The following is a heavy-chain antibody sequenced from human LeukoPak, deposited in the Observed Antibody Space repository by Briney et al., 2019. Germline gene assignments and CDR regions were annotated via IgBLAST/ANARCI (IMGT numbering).Heavy chain of an antibody. J-gene: IGHJ5*02. D-gene: IGHD5-18*01. CDR2: IIPIFGTA. V-gene: IGHV1-69*13. Sequence: ASVRVSCKASGGTFSSYAISWVRQAPGQGLEWMGGIIPIFGTANYAQKFQGRVTITADESTSTAYMELSSLRSEDTAVYYCAGGYSYGFSGWFDPWGQGTLVTVSS. CDR3: AGGYSYGFSGWFDP. CDR1: GGTFSSYA.